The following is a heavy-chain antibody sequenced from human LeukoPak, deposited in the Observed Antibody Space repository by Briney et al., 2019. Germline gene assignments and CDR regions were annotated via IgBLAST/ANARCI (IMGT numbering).Heavy chain of an antibody. D-gene: IGHD3-22*01. Sequence: GGSLRLSCAASGFTFSSYWMNWARQAPGKGLEWVASINHNGNVNYYVDSVKGRFTISRDNAKNSLYLQMSNLRAEDTAVYFCARDHYYDSSGYPHYWGQGTLVTVSS. J-gene: IGHJ4*02. V-gene: IGHV3-7*03. CDR2: INHNGNVN. CDR1: GFTFSSYW. CDR3: ARDHYYDSSGYPHY.